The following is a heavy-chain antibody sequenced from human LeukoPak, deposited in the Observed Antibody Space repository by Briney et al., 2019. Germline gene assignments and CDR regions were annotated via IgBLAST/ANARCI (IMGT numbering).Heavy chain of an antibody. J-gene: IGHJ4*02. CDR1: GFTFSTYA. D-gene: IGHD3-10*01. Sequence: GRSLRLSCAASGFTFSTYAMHWVRQAPGKGLEWVAVISYDGSSKYYADSVKGRFTISRDNAKNSLYLQMNSLRAEDTAVYYCATAYGLPYWGQGTLVTVSS. CDR3: ATAYGLPY. CDR2: ISYDGSSK. V-gene: IGHV3-30*04.